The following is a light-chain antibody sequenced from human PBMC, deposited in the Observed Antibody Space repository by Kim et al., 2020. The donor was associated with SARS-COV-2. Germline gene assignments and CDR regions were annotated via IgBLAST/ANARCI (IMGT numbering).Light chain of an antibody. Sequence: PASRSCRSSQSRVYSDGNNYLNWFHQRPGQAPRRLIYKVSNRDSGVPDRFSGSGSGTDFTLQISRVEAEDVGVYYCMQGTHWPFTFGPGTKVDIK. CDR1: QSRVYSDGNNY. CDR3: MQGTHWPFT. V-gene: IGKV2-30*01. CDR2: KVS. J-gene: IGKJ3*01.